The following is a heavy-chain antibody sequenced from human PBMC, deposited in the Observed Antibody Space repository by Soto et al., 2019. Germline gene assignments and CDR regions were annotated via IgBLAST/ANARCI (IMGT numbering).Heavy chain of an antibody. CDR2: IIPIFGTA. J-gene: IGHJ3*02. V-gene: IGHV1-69*01. Sequence: QVQLVQSGAEVKKPGSSVKVSCKASGGTFSSYAISWVRQAPGQGLEWMGGIIPIFGTANYAQKFQGRVTITADESTSTAYMALSSLRSEDTAVYYCARPGAEHYYGSGSYYNSAFDIWGQGTMVTVSS. D-gene: IGHD3-10*01. CDR1: GGTFSSYA. CDR3: ARPGAEHYYGSGSYYNSAFDI.